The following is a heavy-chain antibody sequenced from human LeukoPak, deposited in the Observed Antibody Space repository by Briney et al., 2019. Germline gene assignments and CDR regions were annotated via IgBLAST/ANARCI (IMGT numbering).Heavy chain of an antibody. D-gene: IGHD2/OR15-2a*01. CDR2: INPNTGNT. Sequence: ASVKVSCNASGYTFTDYYIQWVRQAPGQALEWMGWINPNTGNTNYAQKFQGRVTMTGDTSITTAYMELSSLTSDDTAVYFCARRTPQYCTSSACYADYWGQGTLVTVSS. V-gene: IGHV1-2*02. CDR1: GYTFTDYY. J-gene: IGHJ4*02. CDR3: ARRTPQYCTSSACYADY.